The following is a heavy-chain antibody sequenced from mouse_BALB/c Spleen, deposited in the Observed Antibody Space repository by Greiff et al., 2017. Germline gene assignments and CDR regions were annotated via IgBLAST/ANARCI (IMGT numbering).Heavy chain of an antibody. CDR3: ARQLGLQAWFAY. CDR2: INPSTGYT. J-gene: IGHJ3*01. V-gene: IGHV1-7*01. Sequence: VQLQESGAELAKPGASVKMSCKASGYTFTSYWMHWVKQRPGQGLEWIGYINPSTGYTEYNQKFKDKATLTADKSSSTAYMQLSSLTSEDSAVYYCARQLGLQAWFAYWGQGTLVTVSA. CDR1: GYTFTSYW. D-gene: IGHD3-1*01.